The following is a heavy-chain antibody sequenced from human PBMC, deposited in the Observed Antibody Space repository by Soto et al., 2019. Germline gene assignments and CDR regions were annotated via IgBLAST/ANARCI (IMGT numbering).Heavy chain of an antibody. D-gene: IGHD2-2*01. CDR2: MKEDGSEK. CDR3: ARDLGAPGRGSAVGYYYHYGMDV. J-gene: IGHJ6*02. Sequence: EVQLVESGGGLVQPGGSLRLSCAASEFTFSSYWMNWVRQAPGKGLEWVANMKEDGSEKYYVESVKGRFTISRDNAKNSLYLPMNSLRGEDTAVYYCARDLGAPGRGSAVGYYYHYGMDVWGQGTTVTVSS. CDR1: EFTFSSYW. V-gene: IGHV3-7*05.